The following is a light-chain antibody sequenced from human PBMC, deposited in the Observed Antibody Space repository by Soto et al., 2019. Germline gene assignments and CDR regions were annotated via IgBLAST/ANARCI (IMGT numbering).Light chain of an antibody. CDR3: ASYTGSDTLV. CDR1: SSDVGGYNY. V-gene: IGLV2-8*01. CDR2: EVS. J-gene: IGLJ2*01. Sequence: QSALTQPPSASGSPGQSVTISCTGTSSDVGGYNYVSWYQQHPGKAPKLMIYEVSKRPSGVPDRLSGSKSGNTASLTVSGLQVEDVADYYCASYTGSDTLVFGGGTQLTVL.